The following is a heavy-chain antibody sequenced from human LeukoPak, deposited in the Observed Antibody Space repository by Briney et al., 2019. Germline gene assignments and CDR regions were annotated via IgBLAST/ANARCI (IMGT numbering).Heavy chain of an antibody. D-gene: IGHD3-3*01. CDR1: GGSISSGSYY. V-gene: IGHV4-61*02. J-gene: IGHJ6*03. Sequence: SQTLSLTCTVSGGSISSGSYYWSWIRQPAGKGLEWIGRIYTSGSTNYNPSLKSRVTISVDTSKNQFSLKLSSVTAADTAVYYCARDYYDFWRGYYYYCMDVWGKGTTVTVSS. CDR2: IYTSGST. CDR3: ARDYYDFWRGYYYYCMDV.